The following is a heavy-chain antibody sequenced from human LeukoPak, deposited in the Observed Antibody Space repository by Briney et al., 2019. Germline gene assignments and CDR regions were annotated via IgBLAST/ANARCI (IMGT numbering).Heavy chain of an antibody. CDR2: ISGSTSYT. CDR1: GFTFSDYY. D-gene: IGHD3-22*01. V-gene: IGHV3-11*05. Sequence: GGSLRLSCAASGFTFSDYYMSWIRQAPGKGLEWVSYISGSTSYTDYADSVKGRFTISRDNAKNSLYLQMNILRAEDTAVYYCARDDMYYDTSGYYYRHWGQGTLVTVSS. CDR3: ARDDMYYDTSGYYYRH. J-gene: IGHJ4*02.